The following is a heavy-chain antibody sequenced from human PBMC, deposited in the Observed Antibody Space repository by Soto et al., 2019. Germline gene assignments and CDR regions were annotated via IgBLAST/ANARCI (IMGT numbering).Heavy chain of an antibody. CDR2: TYHSGSA. D-gene: IGHD6-13*01. V-gene: IGHV4-38-2*01. CDR1: ESSISSGFY. J-gene: IGHJ4*02. CDR3: ARGGPYSSSLYYFDY. Sequence: KTSETLSLTCAVSESSISSGFYWGWIRQPPGKGLEWIGSTYHSGSAYYDPSLKSRVTISVDMSRNQFSLKLSSVTAADTAVYFCARGGPYSSSLYYFDYWGQGTLVTVSS.